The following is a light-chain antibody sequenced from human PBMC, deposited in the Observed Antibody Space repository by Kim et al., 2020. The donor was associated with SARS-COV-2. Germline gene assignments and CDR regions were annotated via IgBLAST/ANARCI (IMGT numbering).Light chain of an antibody. CDR2: EVT. V-gene: IGLV2-14*01. Sequence: GQSITISSTATTRDVGTYAYVSWYQQHPLRAPKLMIYEVTKRPSGVSDRFSASKAGNTASLTISGLQPEDEADYYCSSYTISGTYVFGTGTKVTVL. J-gene: IGLJ1*01. CDR3: SSYTISGTYV. CDR1: TRDVGTYAY.